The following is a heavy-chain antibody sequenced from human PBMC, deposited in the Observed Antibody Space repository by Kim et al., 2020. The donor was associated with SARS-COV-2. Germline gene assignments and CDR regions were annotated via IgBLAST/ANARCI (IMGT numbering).Heavy chain of an antibody. CDR3: AGALAGTGGGWYFDY. CDR2: INHSGST. J-gene: IGHJ4*02. V-gene: IGHV4-34*01. Sequence: SETLSLTCAVYGGSFSGYYWSWIRQPPGKGLEWIGEINHSGSTNYNPSLKSRVTISVDTSKNQFSLKLSSVTAADTAVYYCAGALAGTGGGWYFDYWGQGTLVTVSS. D-gene: IGHD6-19*01. CDR1: GGSFSGYY.